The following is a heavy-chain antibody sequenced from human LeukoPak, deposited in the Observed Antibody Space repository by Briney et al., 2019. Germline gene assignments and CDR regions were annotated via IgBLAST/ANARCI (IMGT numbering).Heavy chain of an antibody. J-gene: IGHJ4*02. V-gene: IGHV3-21*01. Sequence: PGGSLRLSCAASEFTFSSYSMNWVRQAPGKGLEWVSSISGSNSYIYYADSVKGRFTISRDNAKNSLYLQMNSLRVEDTAVYFCARELRITGWTPELDSWGQGTLVTVSS. CDR3: ARELRITGWTPELDS. CDR2: ISGSNSYI. CDR1: EFTFSSYS. D-gene: IGHD1-20*01.